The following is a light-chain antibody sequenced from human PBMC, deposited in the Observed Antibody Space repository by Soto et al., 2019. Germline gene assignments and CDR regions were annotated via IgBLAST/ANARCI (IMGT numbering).Light chain of an antibody. CDR1: QSVCSSC. V-gene: IGKV3-20*01. Sequence: ETELTQFPGTLSSSPGERATLSCRASQSVCSSCLGWYQQQGGQAPRLLIYGVSCRATGIPDRFSGSGSGTDCTLTIRRLEPEDFGLYYCQSYGGSRPYTFGRGTKRDVK. CDR3: QSYGGSRPYT. CDR2: GVS. J-gene: IGKJ2*01.